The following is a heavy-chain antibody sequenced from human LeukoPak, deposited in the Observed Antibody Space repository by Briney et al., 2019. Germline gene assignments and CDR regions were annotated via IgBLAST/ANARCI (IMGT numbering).Heavy chain of an antibody. CDR2: IDTAGGT. CDR3: AREEGDSGAFYGMVV. J-gene: IGHJ6*02. CDR1: GFNYNNYE. V-gene: IGHV3-13*04. D-gene: IGHD3-10*01. Sequence: GGSLTLSCVAAGFNYNNYEMHEVRQAPGKGLEWVSAIDTAGGTYYLGSVKGRFTISRENAKNSLYLQMNSLRAGDTAVYYCAREEGDSGAFYGMVVWGQGTTVTVSS.